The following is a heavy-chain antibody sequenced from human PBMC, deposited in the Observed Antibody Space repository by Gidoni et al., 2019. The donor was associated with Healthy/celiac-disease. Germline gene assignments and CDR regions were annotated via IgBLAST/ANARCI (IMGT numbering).Heavy chain of an antibody. J-gene: IGHJ4*02. CDR2: IYHSGST. Sequence: QLQLQESGSGLVKPSQTLSLTCAVPGGSISSGGYSWSWIRQPPGKGLEWIGYIYHSGSTSYNPSLKSRVTISVDRSKIQFSLKLSSVTAADTAVYYCASSPAPQYYFDYWGQGTLVTVSS. CDR1: GGSISSGGYS. V-gene: IGHV4-30-2*01. CDR3: ASSPAPQYYFDY.